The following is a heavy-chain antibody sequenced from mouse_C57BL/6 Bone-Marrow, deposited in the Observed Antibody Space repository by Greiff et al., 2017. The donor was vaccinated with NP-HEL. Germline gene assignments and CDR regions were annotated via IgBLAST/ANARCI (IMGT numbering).Heavy chain of an antibody. CDR1: GFSLTSYG. CDR3: ARHRIYYYGSSYGYAMDY. Sequence: VQLVESGPGLVAPSQSLSITCTVSGFSLTSYGVHWVRQPPGKGLEWLVVIWSDGSTTYNSALKSRLSISKDNSKSQVFLKMNSLQTDDTAMYYCARHRIYYYGSSYGYAMDYWGQGTSVTVSS. D-gene: IGHD1-1*01. CDR2: IWSDGST. V-gene: IGHV2-6-1*01. J-gene: IGHJ4*01.